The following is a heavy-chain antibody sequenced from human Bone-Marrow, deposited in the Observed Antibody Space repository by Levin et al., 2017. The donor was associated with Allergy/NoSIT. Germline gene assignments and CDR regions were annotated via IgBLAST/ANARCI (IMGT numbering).Heavy chain of an antibody. Sequence: GESLKISCIASGFTFSKYAMHWVRQAPGKGLEWVAVISYDGRNKQYSDSVKGRFTISRDNSKNTLSVHMNSQRVEVTAVYYCVGAISYYNLWSAYIYWGQGTLVTVSS. CDR1: GFTFSKYA. CDR2: ISYDGRNK. CDR3: VGAISYYNLWSAYIY. J-gene: IGHJ4*02. V-gene: IGHV3-30*04. D-gene: IGHD3-3*01.